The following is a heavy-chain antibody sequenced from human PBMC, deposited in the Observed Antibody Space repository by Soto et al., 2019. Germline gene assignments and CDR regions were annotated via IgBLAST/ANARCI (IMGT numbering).Heavy chain of an antibody. J-gene: IGHJ3*02. CDR2: ISAYNGNT. CDR1: GYTFTSYG. D-gene: IGHD3-10*01. V-gene: IGHV1-18*04. CDR3: ASAPIDYYCGSGAAFDI. Sequence: ASVKVSCKASGYTFTSYGISWVRQAPGQGLEWMGWISAYNGNTNYAQKLQGRVTMTTDTSTSTAYMELRSLRSDDTAVYYCASAPIDYYCGSGAAFDIWGQGTMVTVSS.